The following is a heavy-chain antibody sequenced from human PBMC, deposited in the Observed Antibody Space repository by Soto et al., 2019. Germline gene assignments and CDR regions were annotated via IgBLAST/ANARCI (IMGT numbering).Heavy chain of an antibody. V-gene: IGHV4-4*07. Sequence: QGHLQESGPGLVKPSETLSLTCTVSGGSIRSYYWSWVRQPAGEGLERSGRIYTSGSTNYNPSLKKRVTMSFNTTKNQSSLKLSSVTAADTAVYYCARDPIVVVPAAIRLYKYYGMDVWGQGTTVTVSS. D-gene: IGHD2-2*01. CDR2: IYTSGST. J-gene: IGHJ6*02. CDR3: ARDPIVVVPAAIRLYKYYGMDV. CDR1: GGSIRSYY.